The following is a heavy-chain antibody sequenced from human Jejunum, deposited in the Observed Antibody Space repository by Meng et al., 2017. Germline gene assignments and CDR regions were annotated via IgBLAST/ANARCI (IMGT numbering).Heavy chain of an antibody. D-gene: IGHD3-9*01. Sequence: LPEAGPGLGCPSVTLLLSVAVAGGSVSTTDWWCWVRRAPGKGLGWVSVISNSGGDTFHADSVKGRFTISRDNYKNTLYLQMNSLRAEDTAVYYCTRGLTGSRYSGSDYWGQGVLVTVSS. V-gene: IGHV3-23*01. CDR3: TRGLTGSRYSGSDY. J-gene: IGHJ4*02. CDR2: ISNSGGDT. CDR1: GGSVSTTD.